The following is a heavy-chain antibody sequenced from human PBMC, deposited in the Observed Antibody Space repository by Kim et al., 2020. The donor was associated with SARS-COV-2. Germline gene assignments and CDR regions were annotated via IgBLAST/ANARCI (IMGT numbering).Heavy chain of an antibody. J-gene: IGHJ6*02. CDR1: GFTFSSYG. V-gene: IGHV3-30*18. CDR2: ISYDGSNK. CDR3: AKETYYDILTGPNTHYGMDV. D-gene: IGHD3-9*01. Sequence: GGSLRLSCAASGFTFSSYGMHWVRQAPGKGLEWVAVISYDGSNKYYADSVKGRFTISRDNSKNTLYLQMNSLRAEDTAVYYCAKETYYDILTGPNTHYGMDVWGQGTTVTVSS.